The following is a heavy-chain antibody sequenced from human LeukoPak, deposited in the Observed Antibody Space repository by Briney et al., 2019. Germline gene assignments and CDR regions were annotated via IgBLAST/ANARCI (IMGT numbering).Heavy chain of an antibody. Sequence: GGSLRLSCVGSGFDFSTYGLHWVRQAPGKGLQWVAVISDDGGDKTYADSVKGRFTISRDNAKNTVYLQMNSLRVEDTALYYCARDAAFYYGWGRFQRWGQGTLVIVS. CDR2: ISDDGGDK. J-gene: IGHJ1*01. V-gene: IGHV3-30*03. CDR1: GFDFSTYG. CDR3: ARDAAFYYGWGRFQR. D-gene: IGHD3-10*01.